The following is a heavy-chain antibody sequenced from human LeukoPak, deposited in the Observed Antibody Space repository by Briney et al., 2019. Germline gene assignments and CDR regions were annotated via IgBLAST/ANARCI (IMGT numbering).Heavy chain of an antibody. CDR1: GFTFSSYS. D-gene: IGHD6-6*01. J-gene: IGHJ3*02. CDR3: ARDKSSSPDYAFDI. CDR2: ISSSSSYI. V-gene: IGHV3-21*01. Sequence: GGSLRLSCAASGFTFSSYSMNWVRQAPGKGLEWVSSISSSSSYIYYADSVKGRFTISRDNAKNSLYLQMNSLRAEDTAVYYCARDKSSSPDYAFDIWGQGTMVAVSS.